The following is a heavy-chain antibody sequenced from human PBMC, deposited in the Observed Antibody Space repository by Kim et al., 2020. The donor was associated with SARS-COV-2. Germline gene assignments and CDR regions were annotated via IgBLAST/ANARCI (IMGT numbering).Heavy chain of an antibody. V-gene: IGHV4-34*01. CDR3: ARGPKWESTRVDAFDI. CDR2: INHSGST. J-gene: IGHJ3*02. Sequence: SETLSLTCAVYGGSFSGYYWSWIRQPPGKGLEWIGEINHSGSTNYNPSLKSRVTISVDTSKNQFSLKLSSVTAADTAVYYCARGPKWESTRVDAFDIWGQGTMVTVSS. CDR1: GGSFSGYY. D-gene: IGHD1-26*01.